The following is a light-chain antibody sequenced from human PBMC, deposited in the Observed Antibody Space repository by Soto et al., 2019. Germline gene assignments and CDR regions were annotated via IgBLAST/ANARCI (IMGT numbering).Light chain of an antibody. Sequence: QTVVSQEPSFSVSPGETVTLTCGLTSASVLTSYYPSWYQQTPGQAPRTLIYSTNFRSSGVPDRFSGSILGNKAALTITGAQADDESDYYCALYVGSGTVVFAGGTQLTGL. CDR2: STN. CDR1: SASVLTSYY. CDR3: ALYVGSGTVV. J-gene: IGLJ2*01. V-gene: IGLV8-61*01.